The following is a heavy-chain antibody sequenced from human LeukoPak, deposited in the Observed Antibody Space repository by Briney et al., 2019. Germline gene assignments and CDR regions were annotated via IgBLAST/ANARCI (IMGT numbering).Heavy chain of an antibody. CDR2: ISWNSGSI. CDR3: AKARMTDAFDI. CDR1: GFTFDDYA. V-gene: IGHV3-9*01. J-gene: IGHJ3*02. Sequence: PGGSLRLSCAASGFTFDDYAMHWVRQAPGKGLEWVSGISWNSGSIGYADSVKGRFTISRDNAKNSLYLQMNSLRAEDTALYYCAKARMTDAFDIWGQGTMVTVSS. D-gene: IGHD2-8*01.